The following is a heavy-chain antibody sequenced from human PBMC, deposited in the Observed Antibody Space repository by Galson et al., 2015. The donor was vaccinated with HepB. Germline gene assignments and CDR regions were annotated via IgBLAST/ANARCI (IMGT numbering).Heavy chain of an antibody. D-gene: IGHD6-13*01. V-gene: IGHV3-23*01. CDR1: GFTFSSYA. Sequence: SLRLSCAASGFTFSSYAMSWVRQAPGKGLEWVSAISGSGGSTYYADSVKGRFTISRDNSKNTLYLQMNSLRAEDTAVYYCAKEGYSSSTYYYYGMDVWGQGTTVTVSS. CDR2: ISGSGGST. J-gene: IGHJ6*02. CDR3: AKEGYSSSTYYYYGMDV.